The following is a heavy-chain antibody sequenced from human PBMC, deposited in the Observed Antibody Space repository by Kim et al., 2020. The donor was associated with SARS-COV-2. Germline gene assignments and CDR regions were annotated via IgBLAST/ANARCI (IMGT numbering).Heavy chain of an antibody. CDR1: GFTFSSYA. V-gene: IGHV3-23*01. D-gene: IGHD2-2*01. J-gene: IGHJ4*02. CDR3: AKGPWVVPAASYFDY. CDR2: ISGSGGST. Sequence: GGSLRLSCAASGFTFSSYAMSWVRQAPGKGLEWVSAISGSGGSTYYADSVKGRFTISRDNSKNTLYLQMNSLRAEDTAVYYCAKGPWVVPAASYFDYWGQGTLVTVSS.